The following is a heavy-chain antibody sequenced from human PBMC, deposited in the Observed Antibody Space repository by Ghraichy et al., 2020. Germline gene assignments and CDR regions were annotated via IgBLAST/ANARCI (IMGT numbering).Heavy chain of an antibody. D-gene: IGHD1-7*01. Sequence: SETLSLTCAVYGGSFSGYYWSWIRQSPGRGLEWIGAIKHDGSTNYNPSLKTRVTMSVDTSKNQFSLRLSSVTAADTAVYYCARTHLQLKEIFYYFFGVDGWGQGTTVSVSS. CDR2: IKHDGST. J-gene: IGHJ6*02. CDR3: ARTHLQLKEIFYYFFGVDG. CDR1: GGSFSGYY. V-gene: IGHV4-34*01.